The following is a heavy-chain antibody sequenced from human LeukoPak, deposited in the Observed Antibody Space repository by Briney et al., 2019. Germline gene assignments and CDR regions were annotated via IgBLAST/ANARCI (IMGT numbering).Heavy chain of an antibody. Sequence: GESLEISCKGSGYSFTSYGISWVRQAPGQGLEWMGWISAYNGNTNYAQKLQGRVTMTTDTSTSTAYMELRSLRSDDTAVYYCARDQFANWGQGTLVTVSS. V-gene: IGHV1-18*01. J-gene: IGHJ4*02. D-gene: IGHD5-24*01. CDR3: ARDQFAN. CDR1: GYSFTSYG. CDR2: ISAYNGNT.